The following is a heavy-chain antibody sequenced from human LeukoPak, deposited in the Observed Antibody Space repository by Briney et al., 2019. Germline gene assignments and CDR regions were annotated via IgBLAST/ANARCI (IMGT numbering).Heavy chain of an antibody. CDR2: INPNRDT. D-gene: IGHD5-18*01. J-gene: IGHJ4*02. CDR3: ARAAGDIYGYRYYSDY. V-gene: IGHV1-46*01. Sequence: ASVKVSCKASGYTFTSYYLHWVRQAPGQGLEWMGLINPNRDTNYAQKFQGRVTMTRDTSTSTVYMELSSLRSEDTAVYYCARAAGDIYGYRYYSDYWGQGTLVSVSS. CDR1: GYTFTSYY.